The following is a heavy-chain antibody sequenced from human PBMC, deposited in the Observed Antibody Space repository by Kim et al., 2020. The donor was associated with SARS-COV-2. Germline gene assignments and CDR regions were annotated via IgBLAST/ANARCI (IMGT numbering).Heavy chain of an antibody. CDR3: AIIVATIIPFDY. J-gene: IGHJ4*02. CDR2: IIPILGIA. V-gene: IGHV1-69*02. Sequence: SVKVSCKASGGTFSSYTISWVRQAPGQGLEWMGRIIPILGIANYAQKLQGRVTITADKSTSTAYMELSSLRSEDTAVYYCAIIVATIIPFDYWGQGTLVTVSA. D-gene: IGHD5-12*01. CDR1: GGTFSSYT.